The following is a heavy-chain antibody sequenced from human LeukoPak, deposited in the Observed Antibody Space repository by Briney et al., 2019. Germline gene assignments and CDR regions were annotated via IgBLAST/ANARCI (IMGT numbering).Heavy chain of an antibody. Sequence: GESLKISCKGSGYSFTSYWIGWVRQMPGKGLEWMGIIYPGDSDTRYSPSFQGQVTISDDKSISTAYLQWSSLKASDTAMYYCARRPYCSSTSCYMGNAFDIWGQGTMVTVSS. V-gene: IGHV5-51*01. D-gene: IGHD2-2*02. CDR3: ARRPYCSSTSCYMGNAFDI. CDR1: GYSFTSYW. CDR2: IYPGDSDT. J-gene: IGHJ3*02.